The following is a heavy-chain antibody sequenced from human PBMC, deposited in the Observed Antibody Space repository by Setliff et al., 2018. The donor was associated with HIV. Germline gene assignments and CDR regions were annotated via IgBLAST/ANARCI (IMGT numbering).Heavy chain of an antibody. CDR2: INPDTGGT. CDR3: ANWGETMLLVVNEGFDY. D-gene: IGHD2-2*01. J-gene: IGHJ4*02. CDR1: GYTFTDYY. Sequence: ASVKVSCKASGYTFTDYYMHWVRQAPGQGLEWMGRINPDTGGTEYAQKFQGRVTMTRDTSISTAYMELNRLRSDDTAVYYCANWGETMLLVVNEGFDYWGQGTLVTVSS. V-gene: IGHV1-2*06.